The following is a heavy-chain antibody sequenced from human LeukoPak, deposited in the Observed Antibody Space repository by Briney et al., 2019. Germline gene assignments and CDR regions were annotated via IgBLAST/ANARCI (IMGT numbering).Heavy chain of an antibody. Sequence: GGSLRLSCAASGFTFSSYAMHWVRPAPGKGLEWVAVISYDGSNKYYADSVKGRFTISRDNYKNTLDLQMNSLRAEDTAVYYCARDHRDYYGPMSPDFDPGGQGTLVTVSS. V-gene: IGHV3-30*04. J-gene: IGHJ5*02. D-gene: IGHD3-10*01. CDR2: ISYDGSNK. CDR1: GFTFSSYA. CDR3: ARDHRDYYGPMSPDFDP.